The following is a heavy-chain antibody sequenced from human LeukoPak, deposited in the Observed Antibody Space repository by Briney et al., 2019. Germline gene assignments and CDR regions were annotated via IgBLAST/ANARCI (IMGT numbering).Heavy chain of an antibody. V-gene: IGHV4-39*07. CDR2: IYSGST. J-gene: IGHJ4*02. Sequence: SETLSLTCTVSGDSISSSSSYWGWIRQPPGKGLEWIGSIYSGSTYYNPSLKSRVTISVDTSKNQFSLKLSSVTAADTAVYYCARVIGILSSGYYYWGQGTLVTVSS. CDR3: ARVIGILSSGYYY. D-gene: IGHD3-22*01. CDR1: GDSISSSSSY.